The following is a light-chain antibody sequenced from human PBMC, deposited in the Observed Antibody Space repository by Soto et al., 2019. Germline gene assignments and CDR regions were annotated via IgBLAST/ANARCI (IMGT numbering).Light chain of an antibody. J-gene: IGKJ3*01. CDR3: QEYSKWPLFT. CDR2: AAS. V-gene: IGKV3-15*01. Sequence: EIVVTQSPGILSVSPGDRATLSCRASQSVGRNLAWYQQKPGQAPTLLIYAASTRATGLPARFSGSGSGTAFTLTIRSLQSEDFAVYYCQEYSKWPLFTFGPGTRVDIK. CDR1: QSVGRN.